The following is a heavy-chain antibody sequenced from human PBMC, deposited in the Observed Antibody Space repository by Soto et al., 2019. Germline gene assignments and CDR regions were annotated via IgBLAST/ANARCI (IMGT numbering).Heavy chain of an antibody. V-gene: IGHV3-73*02. Sequence: EVQLVESGGGLVQPGGFLKLSCAVSGFTFSVSAIHWVRQASGKGLEWVGRIRSKADNYATAYGASVKGRFSISRDDSKNTAYLQMSSLNTEDTAVYYCARLAEWEYYDGMDVWGQGTTVTVSS. CDR3: ARLAEWEYYDGMDV. J-gene: IGHJ6*02. CDR2: IRSKADNYAT. D-gene: IGHD1-26*01. CDR1: GFTFSVSA.